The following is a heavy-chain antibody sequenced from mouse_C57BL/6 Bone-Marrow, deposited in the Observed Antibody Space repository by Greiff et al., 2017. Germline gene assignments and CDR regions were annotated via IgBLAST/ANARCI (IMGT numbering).Heavy chain of an antibody. CDR3: ARATIMVTTGRFAY. CDR1: GYTFTSYG. V-gene: IGHV1-81*01. J-gene: IGHJ3*01. D-gene: IGHD2-2*01. CDR2: IYPRSGNT. Sequence: VQRVESGAELARPGASVKLSCKASGYTFTSYGISWVKQRTGQGLEWIGEIYPRSGNTYYNEKSKGKATLTADKSSSTAYMELRSLTSEDSAVYFCARATIMVTTGRFAYWGQGTLVTVSA.